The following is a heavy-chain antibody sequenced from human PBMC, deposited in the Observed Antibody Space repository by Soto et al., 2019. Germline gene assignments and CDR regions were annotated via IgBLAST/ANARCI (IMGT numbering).Heavy chain of an antibody. D-gene: IGHD2-15*01. CDR2: KYYRSKWYN. Sequence: SQTLSLTCAISGVSVSSNSAAWNLIRQSPSRSIEWLGRKYYRSKWYNDYAISVKSRITINPDTSKNQISLQMNSVNQEDTAVNYCARVRGGIGYWGRGTLVTVSS. V-gene: IGHV6-1*01. CDR3: ARVRGGIGY. CDR1: GVSVSSNSAA. J-gene: IGHJ4*02.